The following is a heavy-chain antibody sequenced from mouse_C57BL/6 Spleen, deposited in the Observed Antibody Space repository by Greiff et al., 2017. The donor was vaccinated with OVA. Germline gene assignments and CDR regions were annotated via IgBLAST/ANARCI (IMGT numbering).Heavy chain of an antibody. Sequence: QVQLQQSGAELVRPGTSVKVSCKASGYAFTNYLIEWVKQRPGQGLEWIGVINPGSGGTNYNEKFKGKATLTADKSSSTAYMQLSSLTSEDSAVYVCARDSLGDERLTWYFDVWGTGTTVTVSS. CDR2: INPGSGGT. J-gene: IGHJ1*03. V-gene: IGHV1-54*01. D-gene: IGHD2-10*02. CDR3: ARDSLGDERLTWYFDV. CDR1: GYAFTNYL.